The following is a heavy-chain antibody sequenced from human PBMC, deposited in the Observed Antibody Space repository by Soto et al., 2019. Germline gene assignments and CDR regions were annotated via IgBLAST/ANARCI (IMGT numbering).Heavy chain of an antibody. V-gene: IGHV1-18*04. D-gene: IGHD5-18*01. Sequence: QVQLVQSGAEVKKPGASVKVSCKASGYTFTNYGISWVRQAPGQGLEWMGWITAYNGNTDYAQKLQGRVTMTTDTSTSTAYMELRSLRSDDTAVYYCARDRVVYSYGPLGYWGQGTLVTVSS. CDR2: ITAYNGNT. CDR1: GYTFTNYG. CDR3: ARDRVVYSYGPLGY. J-gene: IGHJ4*02.